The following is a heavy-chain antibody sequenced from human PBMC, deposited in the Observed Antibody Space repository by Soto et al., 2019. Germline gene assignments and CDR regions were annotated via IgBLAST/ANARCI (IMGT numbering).Heavy chain of an antibody. CDR2: VHGAGDT. J-gene: IGHJ6*02. CDR1: GFSFTAYD. V-gene: IGHV3-13*01. Sequence: QPGGSLRLSCAASGFSFTAYDMHWVRQASGQRLQWVAAVHGAGDTFSADSVKGRFTISRENARNSLYLQMNSLRAGDTAVYYCARGKGFYGSGTYYSSPYGLDVWGQGTTVTVSS. D-gene: IGHD3-10*01. CDR3: ARGKGFYGSGTYYSSPYGLDV.